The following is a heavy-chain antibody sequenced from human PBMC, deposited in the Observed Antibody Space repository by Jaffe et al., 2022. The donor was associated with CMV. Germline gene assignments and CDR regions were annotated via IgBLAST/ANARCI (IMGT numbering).Heavy chain of an antibody. V-gene: IGHV3-21*01. J-gene: IGHJ4*02. CDR2: ISSSSSYI. CDR3: ARSGALAYCGGDCYDL. CDR1: GFTFSSYS. Sequence: EVQLVESGGGLVKPGGSLRLSCAASGFTFSSYSMNWVRQAPGKGLEWVSSISSSSSYIYYADSVKGRFTISRDNAKNSLYLQMNSLRAEDTAVYYCARSGALAYCGGDCYDLWGQGTLVTVSS. D-gene: IGHD2-21*01.